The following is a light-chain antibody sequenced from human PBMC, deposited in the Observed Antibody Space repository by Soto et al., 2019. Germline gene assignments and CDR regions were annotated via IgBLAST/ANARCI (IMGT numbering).Light chain of an antibody. CDR2: AAS. V-gene: IGKV1-27*01. CDR3: QKYNSAPLT. Sequence: DIQMTQSPSSLSASVGDRVIITCRASQGINNYLAWYQQKPGKVPKLLICAASTLQSGVPSRFSGSGSGTDFTLTISSLQPEDVATYYCQKYNSAPLTFGGGTKVEIK. J-gene: IGKJ4*01. CDR1: QGINNY.